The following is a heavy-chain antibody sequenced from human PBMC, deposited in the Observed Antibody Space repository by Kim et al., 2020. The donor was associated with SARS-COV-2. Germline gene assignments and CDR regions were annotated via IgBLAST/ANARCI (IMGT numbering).Heavy chain of an antibody. J-gene: IGHJ6*02. CDR2: IIPIFAKA. Sequence: SVKVSCKASEGTFSSYLFSWVRQAPGRGLEWMGGIIPIFAKANYAQKFQGRVTISADESTKTAYMDLHSLGPDDTAVYFCMRGPQCRSANCNIYSYGLDVWGQGTTVTVSS. V-gene: IGHV1-69*13. CDR1: EGTFSSYL. D-gene: IGHD2-2*01. CDR3: MRGPQCRSANCNIYSYGLDV.